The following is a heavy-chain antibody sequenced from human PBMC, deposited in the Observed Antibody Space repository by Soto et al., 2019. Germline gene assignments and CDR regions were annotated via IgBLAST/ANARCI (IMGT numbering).Heavy chain of an antibody. J-gene: IGHJ2*01. CDR3: ARDGWGSNWYFDL. D-gene: IGHD3-16*01. CDR1: GFTFSSYE. Sequence: GGSLRLSCAASGFTFSSYEMNWVRQAPGKGLEWVSYYADSVKGRFTISKDKSKRTLFLQMNSLRVDDTAVYYCARDGWGSNWYFDLWGRGTLVTVSS. V-gene: IGHV3-48*03.